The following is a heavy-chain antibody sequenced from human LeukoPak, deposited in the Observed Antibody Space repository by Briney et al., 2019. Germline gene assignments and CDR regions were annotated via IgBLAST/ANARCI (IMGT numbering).Heavy chain of an antibody. V-gene: IGHV4-34*01. Sequence: SETLSLTCAVYGGSFSGYYWSWIRQPPGKGLEWIEEINHSGSTNYNPSLKSRVTISVDTSKNQFSLKLSSVTAADTAVYYCARGGVYDSSGLYYFDYWGQGTLVTVSS. J-gene: IGHJ4*02. D-gene: IGHD3-22*01. CDR2: INHSGST. CDR3: ARGGVYDSSGLYYFDY. CDR1: GGSFSGYY.